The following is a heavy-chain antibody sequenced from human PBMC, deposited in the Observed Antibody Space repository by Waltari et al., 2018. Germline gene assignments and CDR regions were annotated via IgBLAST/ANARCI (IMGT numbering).Heavy chain of an antibody. V-gene: IGHV1-3*01. CDR2: INAGNGNT. CDR1: GYTFTSYA. D-gene: IGHD6-13*01. CDR3: ARGIAAAGTDFDY. J-gene: IGHJ4*02. Sequence: QVQLVQSGAEVKKPGASVKVSCKASGYTFTSYAMHWVRQAPGQRLEWMGWINAGNGNTKYSQKFQGRVTITRDTSASTAYMELSSLRSEDTAVYYCARGIAAAGTDFDYWGQGTLVIVSS.